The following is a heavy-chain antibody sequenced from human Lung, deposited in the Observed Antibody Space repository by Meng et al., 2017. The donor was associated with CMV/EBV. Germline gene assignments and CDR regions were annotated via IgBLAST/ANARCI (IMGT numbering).Heavy chain of an antibody. J-gene: IGHJ4*02. V-gene: IGHV2-70*20. CDR2: IDWDDDK. D-gene: IGHD1-26*01. CDR1: GFSLSTSGMC. CDR3: ARTVGRELLFDY. Sequence: GPXLVXPTQTLTLTCTFAGFSLSTSGMCVSWVRPPPGKALEWLALIDWDDDKYYSTSLKTRLTISKDTSKNQVVLTMTNMDPVDTATYYCARTVGRELLFDYWGQRXLVTVSS.